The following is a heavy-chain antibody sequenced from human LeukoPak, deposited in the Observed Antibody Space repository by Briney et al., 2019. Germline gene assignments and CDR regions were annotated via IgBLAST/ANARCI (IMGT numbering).Heavy chain of an antibody. Sequence: GGSLRLSCAASGFTFSNCGMNWVRQAPGKGLEWVSYISSSSSTIYYTDSVKGRFTISRDNAKNSLYLQMNSLRVEDTAAYYCARTPTTSYYYYYYMDVWGKGTTVTVSS. D-gene: IGHD4-17*01. J-gene: IGHJ6*03. CDR2: ISSSSSTI. V-gene: IGHV3-48*01. CDR1: GFTFSNCG. CDR3: ARTPTTSYYYYYYMDV.